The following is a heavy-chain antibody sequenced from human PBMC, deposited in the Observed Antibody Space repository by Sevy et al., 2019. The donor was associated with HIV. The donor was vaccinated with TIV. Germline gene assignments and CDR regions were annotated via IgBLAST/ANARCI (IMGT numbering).Heavy chain of an antibody. V-gene: IGHV3-30-3*01. CDR1: GFTFSSYA. CDR2: ISYDGSNK. CDR3: ARDEIFIAPWSFDP. D-gene: IGHD6-13*01. J-gene: IGHJ5*02. Sequence: GGCLRLSCAASGFTFSSYAMHWVRQAPGKGLEWVAVISYDGSNKYYADSVKGRFTISRDNSKNTLYLQMNSLRAEDTAVYYCARDEIFIAPWSFDPWGQGTLVTVSS.